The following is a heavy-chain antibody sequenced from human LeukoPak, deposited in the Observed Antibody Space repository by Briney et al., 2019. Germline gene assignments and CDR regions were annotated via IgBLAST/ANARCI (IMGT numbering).Heavy chain of an antibody. V-gene: IGHV3-66*01. Sequence: YPGGSLRLSCAASGFTVSSNYMSWVRQAPGKGLEWVSVIYSGGSTYYADSVKGRFTISRDNSKNTLYLQMNSLRAEDTAVYYCARDDSSGYCRIPTGMDVWGQGTTVTVSS. CDR2: IYSGGST. D-gene: IGHD3-22*01. CDR1: GFTVSSNY. J-gene: IGHJ6*02. CDR3: ARDDSSGYCRIPTGMDV.